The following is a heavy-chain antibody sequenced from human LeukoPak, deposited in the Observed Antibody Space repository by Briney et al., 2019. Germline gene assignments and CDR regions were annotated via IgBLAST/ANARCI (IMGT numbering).Heavy chain of an antibody. Sequence: ASVKVSCKASGYTFTSYGISWVRQAPGQGLEWMGWISAYNGNTNYAQKLQGRVTMTTDTSTSTAYMELRSLRSDDTAVYYCARDLLHCGPYYFDYWGQGTLVTVSS. V-gene: IGHV1-18*01. D-gene: IGHD3-10*01. CDR3: ARDLLHCGPYYFDY. CDR2: ISAYNGNT. CDR1: GYTFTSYG. J-gene: IGHJ4*02.